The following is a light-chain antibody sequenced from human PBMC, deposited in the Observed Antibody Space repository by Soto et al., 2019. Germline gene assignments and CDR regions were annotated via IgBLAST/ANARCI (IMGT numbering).Light chain of an antibody. CDR1: QGVGRY. Sequence: IVMTQSPSSLSSSAGERVTIACRASQGVGRYLAWYQQKPGQAPKLLIYGASTWPSGVPSRFSGGGSGTDFTLTISCLQSEDFATYYCQQYKNCPFTFGQGTKVEIK. CDR3: QQYKNCPFT. V-gene: IGKV1-8*01. CDR2: GAS. J-gene: IGKJ1*01.